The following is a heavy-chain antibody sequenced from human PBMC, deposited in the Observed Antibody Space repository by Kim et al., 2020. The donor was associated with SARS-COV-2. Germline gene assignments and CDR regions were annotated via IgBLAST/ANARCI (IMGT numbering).Heavy chain of an antibody. CDR1: GGTFSSYA. J-gene: IGHJ4*02. V-gene: IGHV1-69*13. CDR2: IIPIFGTA. Sequence: SVKVSCKASGGTFSSYAISWVRQAPGQGLEWMGGIIPIFGTANYAQKFQGRVTITADESTSTAYMELSSLRSEDTAVYYCARSSLTYGSGSYPDYWGQGTLVTVSS. CDR3: ARSSLTYGSGSYPDY. D-gene: IGHD3-10*01.